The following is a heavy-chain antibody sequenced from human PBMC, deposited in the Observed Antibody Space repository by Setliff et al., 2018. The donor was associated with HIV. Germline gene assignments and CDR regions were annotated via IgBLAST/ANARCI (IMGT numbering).Heavy chain of an antibody. CDR2: INTGNGDT. Sequence: ASVKVSCKASGYTFTSYAMHWVRQAPGQRLEWVGWINTGNGDTKYSQDFQGRVTISMDTPASTAHMELSSLRSEDMAVYYCARSQINLVRGVVHYFDYWGQGTLVTVSS. V-gene: IGHV1-3*03. J-gene: IGHJ4*02. CDR3: ARSQINLVRGVVHYFDY. CDR1: GYTFTSYA. D-gene: IGHD3-10*01.